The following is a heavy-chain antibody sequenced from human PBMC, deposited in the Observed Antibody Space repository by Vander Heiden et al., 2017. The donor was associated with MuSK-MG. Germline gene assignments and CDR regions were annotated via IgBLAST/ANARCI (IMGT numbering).Heavy chain of an antibody. V-gene: IGHV3-21*01. Sequence: EVQLVESGGGLVKPGGSLRLSCAASGFTFSSYSMNWVRQAPGKGLVWVSSISSSSSYIYYADAVKGRFTISRYNAKNSLYLQMKRLRDADAAVYYCARGISTSSHAFDIWGQGTMVTVSS. CDR2: ISSSSSYI. J-gene: IGHJ3*02. CDR1: GFTFSSYS. CDR3: ARGISTSSHAFDI. D-gene: IGHD2-2*01.